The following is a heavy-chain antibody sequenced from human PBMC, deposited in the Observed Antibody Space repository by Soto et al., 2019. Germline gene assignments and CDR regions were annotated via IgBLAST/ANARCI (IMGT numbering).Heavy chain of an antibody. CDR1: GGTFSSYA. CDR3: AGYSNYGRNGFDP. Sequence: GASVEVSCKASGGTFSSYAISWVRQAPGQGLEWMGGIIPIFGTANYAQKFQGRVTITADESTSTAYMELSSLRSEDTAVYYCAGYSNYGRNGFDPWGQGTLVTVSS. CDR2: IIPIFGTA. J-gene: IGHJ5*02. V-gene: IGHV1-69*13. D-gene: IGHD4-4*01.